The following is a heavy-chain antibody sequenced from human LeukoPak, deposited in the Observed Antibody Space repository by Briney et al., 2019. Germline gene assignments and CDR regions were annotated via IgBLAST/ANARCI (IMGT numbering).Heavy chain of an antibody. CDR2: ISGSGGSP. CDR3: AKGSRGSYYGSYYDY. D-gene: IGHD1-26*01. CDR1: EFTFSSYA. J-gene: IGHJ4*02. V-gene: IGHV3-23*01. Sequence: AGGSLRLSCGASEFTFSSYAMSWVRQAPGKGLEWVSAISGSGGSPYYADSVKGRFTISRDNSKNTLYLQMNSLRADDTAVYYCAKGSRGSYYGSYYDYWGQGTLVAVSS.